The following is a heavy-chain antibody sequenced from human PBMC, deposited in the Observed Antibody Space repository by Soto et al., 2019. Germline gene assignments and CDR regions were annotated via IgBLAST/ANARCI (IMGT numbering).Heavy chain of an antibody. V-gene: IGHV3-23*01. J-gene: IGHJ4*02. CDR3: TKGWFGHFLYDY. Sequence: EVQLSESGGGLVQPGGSLRLSCAASGFTFNNYAMNWVRQAPGKGLEWVSAISGSGGSTYYADSVKGRFTISRDNSKNTVDLHMRSLRAEDTAVYYCTKGWFGHFLYDYWGQGTLVTVSS. CDR1: GFTFNNYA. CDR2: ISGSGGST. D-gene: IGHD3-10*01.